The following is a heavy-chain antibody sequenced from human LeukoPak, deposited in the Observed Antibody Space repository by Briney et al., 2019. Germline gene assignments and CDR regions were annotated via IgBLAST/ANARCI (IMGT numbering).Heavy chain of an antibody. CDR2: INPNSGGT. Sequence: ASVKVSCKASGYTFTGYYMHWVRQAPGQGLEWMGWINPNSGGTNYAQKFQGRVTMTRDTSISTAYMELSRLRSDDTAVYYCASLPNCSGGSCYGYAFDIWGQGTMVTVSS. V-gene: IGHV1-2*02. J-gene: IGHJ3*02. D-gene: IGHD2-15*01. CDR3: ASLPNCSGGSCYGYAFDI. CDR1: GYTFTGYY.